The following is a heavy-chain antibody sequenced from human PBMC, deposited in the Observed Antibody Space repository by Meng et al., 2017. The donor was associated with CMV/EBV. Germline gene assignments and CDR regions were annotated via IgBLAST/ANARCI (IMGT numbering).Heavy chain of an antibody. CDR1: GFTFSSYG. CDR3: AKVMTTVTTPLGY. V-gene: IGHV3-30*02. Sequence: GESLKISCAASGFTFSSYGMHWVRQAPGKGLEWVAFIRYDGSNKYYADSVKGRFTISRDNSKNTLYLQMNSLRAEDTAVHYCAKVMTTVTTPLGYWGQGTLVPSPQ. D-gene: IGHD4-11*01. CDR2: IRYDGSNK. J-gene: IGHJ4*02.